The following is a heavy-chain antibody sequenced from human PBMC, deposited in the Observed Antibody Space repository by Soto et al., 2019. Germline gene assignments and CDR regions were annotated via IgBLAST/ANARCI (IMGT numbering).Heavy chain of an antibody. V-gene: IGHV1-69*01. CDR2: IVTLFGTT. CDR1: GGTFSSYT. CDR3: TRDGAATSTRPRGAFDI. Sequence: QVQLVQSGAEVKKPGSSVKVSCKASGGTFSSYTFSWVRQAPGQGLEWMGGIVTLFGTTNDATIFQGRVTISADESTSTVYTELSSLRSENSAMDNCTRDGAATSTRPRGAFDIWAQRPGITVSS. D-gene: IGHD2-15*01. J-gene: IGHJ3*02.